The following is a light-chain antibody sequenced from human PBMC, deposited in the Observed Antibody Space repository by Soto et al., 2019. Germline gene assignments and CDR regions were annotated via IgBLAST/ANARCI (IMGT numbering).Light chain of an antibody. J-gene: IGLJ1*01. CDR2: EVT. Sequence: QSALTQPPSASGSAGQSVTISCTGTSSDVGGYNYVSWYQQHPGKAPKVMIYEVTKRPSGVPDRFSGSKSGSTASLTVSGLQAEDEAAYYCSSYVGSNNPGVFGTGTKVTVL. CDR1: SSDVGGYNY. CDR3: SSYVGSNNPGV. V-gene: IGLV2-8*01.